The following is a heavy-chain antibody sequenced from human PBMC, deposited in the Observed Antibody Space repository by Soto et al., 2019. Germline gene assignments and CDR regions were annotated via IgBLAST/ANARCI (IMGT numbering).Heavy chain of an antibody. CDR2: IIPILGIA. CDR1: GGTFSSYT. Sequence: SVKVSSKASGGTFSSYTISWVRQAPGQGLEWMGRIIPILGIANYAQKFQGRVTITADKSTSTAYMEQSSLRSEDTAVYYCARQYCSGGSCYGFDYYYMDVWGKGTTVTVSS. CDR3: ARQYCSGGSCYGFDYYYMDV. V-gene: IGHV1-69*02. J-gene: IGHJ6*03. D-gene: IGHD2-15*01.